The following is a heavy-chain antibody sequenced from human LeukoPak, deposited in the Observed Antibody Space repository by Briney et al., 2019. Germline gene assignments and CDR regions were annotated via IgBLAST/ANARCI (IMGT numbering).Heavy chain of an antibody. J-gene: IGHJ4*02. CDR1: GGSISSSNHY. D-gene: IGHD5-18*01. V-gene: IGHV4-39*01. CDR3: ARHGYNYEHDY. CDR2: IYYSGRT. Sequence: SETLSLTCTVSGGSISSSNHYWGWIRQPPGKGLEWIGSIYYSGRTYYNPSLKSRVTMSVDTSKNQFSLKLSSVTAADTAVYYCARHGYNYEHDYRGQGTLVTVSS.